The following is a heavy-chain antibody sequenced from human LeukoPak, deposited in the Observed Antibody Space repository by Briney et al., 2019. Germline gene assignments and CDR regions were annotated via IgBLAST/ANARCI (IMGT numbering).Heavy chain of an antibody. CDR2: IFISGST. V-gene: IGHV4-61*02. D-gene: IGHD1-1*01. CDR1: GDSITSGSYY. CDR3: ARDRGTWNDDGFDY. Sequence: SETLSLTCTVSGDSITSGSYYWSWIRQPAGKGLEWIGRIFISGSTKYNPSLKSRVTMSVDTSKNQFSLKLSSVTAADTAVYYCARDRGTWNDDGFDYWGQGTLVTVSS. J-gene: IGHJ4*02.